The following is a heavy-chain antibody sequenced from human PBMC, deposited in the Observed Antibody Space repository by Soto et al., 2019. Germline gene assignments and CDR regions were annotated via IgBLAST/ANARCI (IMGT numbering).Heavy chain of an antibody. CDR1: GGSISSSNYN. D-gene: IGHD6-13*01. Sequence: ASETLSLTCTVSGGSISSSNYNWGWIRQPPGKGLEWIGSLYYSGSTYYNPSLKSRVTISVDTSKNQFSLKLSSVTAADTAVYYCARAAMGGSRWPFDYRGQGTLVTGSS. V-gene: IGHV4-39*01. CDR2: LYYSGST. J-gene: IGHJ4*02. CDR3: ARAAMGGSRWPFDY.